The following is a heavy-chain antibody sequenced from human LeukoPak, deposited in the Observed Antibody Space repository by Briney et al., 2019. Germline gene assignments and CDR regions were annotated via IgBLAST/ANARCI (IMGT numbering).Heavy chain of an antibody. CDR2: INHSGST. CDR1: GGSFSGYY. D-gene: IGHD6-13*01. J-gene: IGHJ4*02. Sequence: SETLSLTCAVYGGSFSGYYWSWIRQPPGKGLEWIGEINHSGSTNYNPSLKSRVTISVDTSKNQFSLKLSSVTAADTAVYYCARRRIAAAGTLDYWGQGTLVTVSS. V-gene: IGHV4-34*01. CDR3: ARRRIAAAGTLDY.